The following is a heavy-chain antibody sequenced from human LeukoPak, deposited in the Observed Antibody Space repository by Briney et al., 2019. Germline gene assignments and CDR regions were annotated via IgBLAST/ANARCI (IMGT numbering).Heavy chain of an antibody. V-gene: IGHV3-23*01. CDR1: GFTFSSYA. D-gene: IGHD3-16*02. CDR3: AKISHLGTFGGVIVMGVFDY. CDR2: ISGSGGST. Sequence: GGSLRLSCAASGFTFSSYAMSWVRQAPGKGLEWVSAISGSGGSTYYADSVKGRFTISRDNSKNTLYLQMNSLRAEDTAVYYCAKISHLGTFGGVIVMGVFDYWGQGTLVTVSS. J-gene: IGHJ4*02.